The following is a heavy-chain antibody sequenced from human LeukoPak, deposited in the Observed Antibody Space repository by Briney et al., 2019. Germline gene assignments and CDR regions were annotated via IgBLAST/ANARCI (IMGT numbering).Heavy chain of an antibody. Sequence: GGSLRLSCAASGFTFSSYGMHWVRQAPGKGLEWAAFIRYDGSNKYYADSVKGRFTISRDNSKNTLYLQMNSLRAEDTAVYYCAKDLGDTAMAATLITMVRGVIKNWGQGTLVTVSS. V-gene: IGHV3-30*02. CDR1: GFTFSSYG. J-gene: IGHJ4*02. CDR3: AKDLGDTAMAATLITMVRGVIKN. CDR2: IRYDGSNK. D-gene: IGHD3-10*01.